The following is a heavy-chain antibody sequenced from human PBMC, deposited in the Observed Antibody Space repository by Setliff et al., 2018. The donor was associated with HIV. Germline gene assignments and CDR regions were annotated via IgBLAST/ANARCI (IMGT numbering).Heavy chain of an antibody. V-gene: IGHV5-51*01. CDR3: ARQEGSRWHEDY. CDR2: IYPGDSDT. CDR1: GYSFTNYW. Sequence: PGESLKISCKGSGYSFTNYWIGWVRQMPGKGLEWMGIIYPGDSDTIYSPSFQGQVTIPADKSLSTAYLQWTSLKASDTAMYYCARQEGSRWHEDYWGQGTLVTVSS. D-gene: IGHD2-15*01. J-gene: IGHJ4*02.